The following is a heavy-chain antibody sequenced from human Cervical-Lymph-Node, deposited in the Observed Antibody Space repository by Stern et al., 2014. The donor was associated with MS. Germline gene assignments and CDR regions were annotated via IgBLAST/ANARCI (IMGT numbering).Heavy chain of an antibody. CDR2: IKQDGSEK. CDR1: GITFGTYW. CDR3: ARNIGSGYYGYGMDV. J-gene: IGHJ6*02. V-gene: IGHV3-7*01. Sequence: EVQLVESGGGLVQPGGSLRLSCAASGITFGTYWMSWVRQAPGKGLEWVANIKQDGSEKYYVDSVKGRFTISRENAKNSLYLQMNSLRAEDTAVYYCARNIGSGYYGYGMDVWGQGTTVTVSS. D-gene: IGHD5-12*01.